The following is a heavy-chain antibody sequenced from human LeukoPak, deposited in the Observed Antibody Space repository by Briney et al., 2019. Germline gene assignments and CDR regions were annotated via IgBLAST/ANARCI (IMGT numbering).Heavy chain of an antibody. J-gene: IGHJ6*02. Sequence: GGSLRLSCAASGFTFSSYSMNWVRQAPGKGLEWVSYISSSSSTIYYADSVRGRFTISRDNAKNSLYLQMNSLRAEDTAVYYCARGQGILTGYFAYYYYYGMDVWGQGTTVTVSS. CDR3: ARGQGILTGYFAYYYYYGMDV. D-gene: IGHD3-9*01. CDR1: GFTFSSYS. V-gene: IGHV3-48*01. CDR2: ISSSSSTI.